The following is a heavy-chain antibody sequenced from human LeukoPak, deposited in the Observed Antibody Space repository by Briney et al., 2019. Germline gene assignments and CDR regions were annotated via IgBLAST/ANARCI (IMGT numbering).Heavy chain of an antibody. Sequence: PGGSLRLSCAASGFTFSSYAMHWVRQTPGKGLEWVAVISYGGSNKYYADSVKGRFTISRDNSKNTLYLQMNSLRAEDTAVYYWACSVYWGQGTLVTVSS. V-gene: IGHV3-30-3*01. CDR2: ISYGGSNK. D-gene: IGHD2-15*01. J-gene: IGHJ4*02. CDR3: ACSVY. CDR1: GFTFSSYA.